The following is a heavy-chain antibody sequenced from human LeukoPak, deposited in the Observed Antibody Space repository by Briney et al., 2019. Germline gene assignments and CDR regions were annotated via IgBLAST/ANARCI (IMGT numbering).Heavy chain of an antibody. D-gene: IGHD4-17*01. CDR1: GGSISSSSYY. CDR2: IYYSGST. J-gene: IGHJ4*02. Sequence: SETLSPTCTVSGGSISSSSYYWGWIRQPPGKGLEWIGSIYYSGSTYYNPSLKSRVTISIQTSKNQFSLKLSSVTAADTAVYYCARDTVTTGHFDYWGQGTLVTVSS. CDR3: ARDTVTTGHFDY. V-gene: IGHV4-39*07.